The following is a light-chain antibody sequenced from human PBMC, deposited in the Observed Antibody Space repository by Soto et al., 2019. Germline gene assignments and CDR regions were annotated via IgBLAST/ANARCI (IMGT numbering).Light chain of an antibody. CDR2: EVR. V-gene: IGLV2-14*01. CDR1: SRDIGDYDY. CDR3: CSYTRSSNHYF. J-gene: IGLJ1*01. Sequence: QSALTQPASVSGSPGQSITISCTGTSRDIGDYDYVSWYQQRPGRAPKLLVYEVRYRPSGFSNLFSVSKSGNTASLPISGLQAEDEADYYCCSYTRSSNHYFFGSGTKLTVL.